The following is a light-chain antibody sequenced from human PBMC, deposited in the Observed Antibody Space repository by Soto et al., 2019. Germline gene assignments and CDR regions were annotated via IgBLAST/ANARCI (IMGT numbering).Light chain of an antibody. Sequence: DIPVSKYPSSLSASEGDSVTLSCHACQRVSSYIHWYQHQSGKPPKLLIYAASTLQDGVPSRFSGGGSGTAFSLIITWLQPEDSATYYCQQTYTSLSTFGQGTKVDIK. V-gene: IGKV1-39*01. CDR3: QQTYTSLST. CDR1: QRVSSY. J-gene: IGKJ1*01. CDR2: AAS.